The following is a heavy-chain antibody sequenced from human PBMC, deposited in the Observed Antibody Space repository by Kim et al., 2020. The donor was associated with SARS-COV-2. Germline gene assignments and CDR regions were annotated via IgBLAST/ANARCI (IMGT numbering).Heavy chain of an antibody. CDR2: ISFDGNNI. D-gene: IGHD6-19*01. Sequence: GGSLRLSCAASGFIFSDHGMHWVRQAPGKGLEWVAVISFDGNNINYAESVKGRFTVSRDNPDNMVYLQMNSLRAEDTAVYYCARDYNSLSGSGWLGTFFDYWGQGTPVTVSS. CDR3: ARDYNSLSGSGWLGTFFDY. J-gene: IGHJ4*02. CDR1: GFIFSDHG. V-gene: IGHV3-30*03.